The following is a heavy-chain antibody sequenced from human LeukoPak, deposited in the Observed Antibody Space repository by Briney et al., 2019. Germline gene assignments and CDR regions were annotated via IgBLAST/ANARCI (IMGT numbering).Heavy chain of an antibody. CDR2: IKYDGSAT. Sequence: SGGSLRLSCAASGFTFSNYWMHWIRQVPGKGLVWVSHIKYDGSATNYADSVKGRFTISRDNAKNTVYLQMNSLRAEDTAVYYCVSFYETYWGRGTLVTVSS. V-gene: IGHV3-74*01. J-gene: IGHJ4*02. D-gene: IGHD2/OR15-2a*01. CDR3: VSFYETY. CDR1: GFTFSNYW.